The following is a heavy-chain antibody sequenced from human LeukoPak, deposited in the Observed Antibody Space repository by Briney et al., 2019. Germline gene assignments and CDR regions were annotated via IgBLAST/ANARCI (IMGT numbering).Heavy chain of an antibody. CDR1: GGTFISYS. CDR2: IMPLFNTA. V-gene: IGHV1-69*05. Sequence: SVKVSCKASGGTFISYSITWVRQAPGQGLEGMGGIMPLFNTANYAQQFQGRVTITTDESTSTAYMELSSLRFADTAMYYCARVDRYHYYLDVWGKGTTVTVSS. J-gene: IGHJ6*03. CDR3: ARVDRYHYYLDV.